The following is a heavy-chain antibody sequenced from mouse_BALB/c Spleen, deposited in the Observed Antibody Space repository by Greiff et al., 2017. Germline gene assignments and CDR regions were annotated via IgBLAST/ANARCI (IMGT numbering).Heavy chain of an antibody. Sequence: EVQRVESGGGLVKPGGSLKLSCAASGFTFSSYAMSWVRQTPEKRLEWVASISSGGSTYYPDSVKGRFTISRDNARNILYLQMSSLRSEDTAMYYCARDYYGSSLFAYWGQGTLVTVSA. CDR3: ARDYYGSSLFAY. CDR1: GFTFSSYA. J-gene: IGHJ3*01. V-gene: IGHV5-6-5*01. CDR2: ISSGGST. D-gene: IGHD1-1*01.